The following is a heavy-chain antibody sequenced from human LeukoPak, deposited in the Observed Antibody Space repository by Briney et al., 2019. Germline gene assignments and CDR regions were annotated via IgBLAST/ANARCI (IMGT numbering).Heavy chain of an antibody. J-gene: IGHJ4*02. D-gene: IGHD6-13*01. V-gene: IGHV4-59*01. CDR3: ARVPWSTSWEKKYYFDS. CDR2: IYYSGST. CDR1: GGSISSYY. Sequence: PSETLSLTCTVSGGSISSYYWSWIRQPPGKGLEWIGYIYYSGSTNYNPSLKSRVTISVDTSRNQFSLNLTSVTAADTGIYYCARVPWSTSWEKKYYFDSWGQGTLVTVSS.